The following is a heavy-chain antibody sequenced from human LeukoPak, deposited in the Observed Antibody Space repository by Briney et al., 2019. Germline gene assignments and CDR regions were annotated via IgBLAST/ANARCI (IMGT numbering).Heavy chain of an antibody. CDR1: GYTFTSYG. J-gene: IGHJ3*02. V-gene: IGHV1-18*01. D-gene: IGHD5-18*01. CDR3: AREQPSYEYAFDI. CDR2: ISAYNGNT. Sequence: ASLRVSSTASGYTFTSYGISWGRQAPGQGIEWMGWISAYNGNTNYAQNLQGRVTMTTDTSTSTAYMELKSLRSDDTAVYYCAREQPSYEYAFDIWGQGTMVTVSS.